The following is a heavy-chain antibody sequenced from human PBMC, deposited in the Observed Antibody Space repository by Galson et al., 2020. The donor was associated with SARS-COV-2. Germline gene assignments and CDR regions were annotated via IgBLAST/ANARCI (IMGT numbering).Heavy chain of an antibody. Sequence: GESLKISCSVTGFDFSRHWMHWVRQLPGKGLMWVSRISDDGRTISYADSVKGRFTISRDNSKNTLFLEMNSLRPDDAGVYYCAKLVAASDSRPTVSDHSGQGSLVTVSS. V-gene: IGHV3-74*01. CDR1: GFDFSRHW. CDR3: AKLVAASDSRPTVSDH. D-gene: IGHD2-21*01. CDR2: ISDDGRTI. J-gene: IGHJ4*02.